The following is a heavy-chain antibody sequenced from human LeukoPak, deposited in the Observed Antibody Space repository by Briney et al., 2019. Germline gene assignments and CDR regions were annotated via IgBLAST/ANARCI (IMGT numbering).Heavy chain of an antibody. CDR2: IYTSGST. Sequence: SQTLSLTCTVSGGSISSGSYYWSWIRQPAGKGLEWIGRIYTSGSTNYNPSLKSRVTMSVDTSKNQFSLKLSSVTAADTAVYYCARAHAGYSSGWHDYWGQGTLVTVSS. D-gene: IGHD6-19*01. J-gene: IGHJ4*02. CDR3: ARAHAGYSSGWHDY. CDR1: GGSISSGSYY. V-gene: IGHV4-61*02.